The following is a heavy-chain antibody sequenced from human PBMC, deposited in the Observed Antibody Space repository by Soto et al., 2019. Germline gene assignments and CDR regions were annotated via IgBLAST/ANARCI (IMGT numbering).Heavy chain of an antibody. J-gene: IGHJ2*01. Sequence: QVQLVQSGAEVKKPGSSVKVSCKASGGTFSSYTISWVRQAPGQGLEWMGRIIPILGIANYAQKFQGRVTITADKSTSTAYMELSSLRSEDTAVYYCARFQRAVAGPQWYFDLWGRGTLVTVSS. D-gene: IGHD6-19*01. V-gene: IGHV1-69*02. CDR2: IIPILGIA. CDR1: GGTFSSYT. CDR3: ARFQRAVAGPQWYFDL.